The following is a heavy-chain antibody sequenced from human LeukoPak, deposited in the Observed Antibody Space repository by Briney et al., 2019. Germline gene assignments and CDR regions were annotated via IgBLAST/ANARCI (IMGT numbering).Heavy chain of an antibody. Sequence: SETLSLTCTGSGGSISSYYWSWIRQPAGKGLEWIGRIYTSGSTNYNPSLRSRVTMSVDTSKNQFSLKLSSVTAADTAVYYCARVRDPLWFGTNWFDPWGQGTLVTVSS. CDR3: ARVRDPLWFGTNWFDP. CDR1: GGSISSYY. V-gene: IGHV4-4*07. J-gene: IGHJ5*02. D-gene: IGHD3-10*01. CDR2: IYTSGST.